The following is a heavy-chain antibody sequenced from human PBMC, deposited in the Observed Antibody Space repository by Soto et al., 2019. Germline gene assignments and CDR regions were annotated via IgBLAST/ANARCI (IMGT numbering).Heavy chain of an antibody. J-gene: IGHJ2*01. CDR3: AKGGRDYPSYRYFDL. V-gene: IGHV3-23*01. CDR2: ISGSGGST. CDR1: GFTFSSYA. D-gene: IGHD4-17*01. Sequence: EVQLLESGGGLVQPGGSLRLSCAASGFTFSSYAMSWVRQAPGKGLEWVSAISGSGGSTYYADSVKGRFTISRDNSKNTLYLHMTSLRAEDTAVYYCAKGGRDYPSYRYFDLWGRGTLVTVSS.